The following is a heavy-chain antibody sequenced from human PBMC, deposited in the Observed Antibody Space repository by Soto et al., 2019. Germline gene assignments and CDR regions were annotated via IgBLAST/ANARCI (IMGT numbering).Heavy chain of an antibody. V-gene: IGHV1-3*01. CDR3: ARAQGGYSGSYRFDY. CDR2: INAGNGNT. CDR1: GYTFTSYA. J-gene: IGHJ4*02. Sequence: QVQLVQSGAEVKKPAASVKVSCKASGYTFTSYAMHWVRQAPGQRREWMGWINAGNGNTKYSQKFQGRVTITRDTSASTAYMELSSLRSEDTAVYYCARAQGGYSGSYRFDYWGQGALVTVSS. D-gene: IGHD1-26*01.